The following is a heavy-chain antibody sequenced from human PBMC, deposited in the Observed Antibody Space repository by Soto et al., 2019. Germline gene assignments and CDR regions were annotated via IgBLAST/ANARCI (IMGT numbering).Heavy chain of an antibody. CDR3: ARGDYSSSLGYYYGMDV. V-gene: IGHV3-7*03. CDR2: IKQDGSEK. D-gene: IGHD6-13*01. J-gene: IGHJ6*02. CDR1: GFTFSSYW. Sequence: WSLRLSCAASGFTFSSYWMSWVRQAPGKGLEWVANIKQDGSEKYYVDSVKGRFTISRDNAKNSLYLQMNSLRAEDTAVYYCARGDYSSSLGYYYGMDVWGQGTTVTVSS.